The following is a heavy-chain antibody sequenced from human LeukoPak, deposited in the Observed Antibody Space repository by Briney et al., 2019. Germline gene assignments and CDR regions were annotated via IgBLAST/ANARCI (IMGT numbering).Heavy chain of an antibody. D-gene: IGHD6-19*01. V-gene: IGHV1-3*01. CDR3: AKPTSGGWSSFDY. J-gene: IGHJ4*02. CDR2: INATNGNT. Sequence: GASVKVSCKASGYTFTNYAMHWVRQAPGQRLEWMAWINATNGNTKYSQKFQGRVTVITDTSASTAYMELSSLRSEDTAIYYCAKPTSGGWSSFDYWGQGTLVTVSS. CDR1: GYTFTNYA.